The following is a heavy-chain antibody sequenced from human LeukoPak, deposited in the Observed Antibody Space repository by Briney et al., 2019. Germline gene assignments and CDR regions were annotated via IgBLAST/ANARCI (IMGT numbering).Heavy chain of an antibody. J-gene: IGHJ4*02. CDR2: ISYDGSNK. Sequence: GRSLRLSCAASGFTFSSYAMHWVRQAPGKGLEWVAVISYDGSNKYYADSVKGRFTISRDNSKNTLYLQMNSLRAEDTAVYYCAKLQPPYDSSGYYDYWGQGTLVTVSS. D-gene: IGHD3-22*01. V-gene: IGHV3-30-3*02. CDR3: AKLQPPYDSSGYYDY. CDR1: GFTFSSYA.